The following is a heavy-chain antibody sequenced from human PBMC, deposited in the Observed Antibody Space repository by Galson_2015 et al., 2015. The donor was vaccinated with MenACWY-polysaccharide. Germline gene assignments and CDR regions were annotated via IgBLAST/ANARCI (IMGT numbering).Heavy chain of an antibody. D-gene: IGHD1-26*01. V-gene: IGHV4-4*07. J-gene: IGHJ4*02. CDR2: IYTSGGA. Sequence: TLSLTCTVSGDSISSYYWSWIRQPAGKRLEWIGRIYTSGGANYNPSLKSRVTMSVDTSKDQFSLKLTSVTAADTAVYYCARGTHWDALLGFWGQGTLVTVSS. CDR1: GDSISSYY. CDR3: ARGTHWDALLGF.